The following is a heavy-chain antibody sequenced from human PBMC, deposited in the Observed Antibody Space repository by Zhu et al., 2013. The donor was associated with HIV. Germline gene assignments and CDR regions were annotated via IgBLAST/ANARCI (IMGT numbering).Heavy chain of an antibody. CDR2: IIPIFGTA. CDR3: ARDHYYDSSGYSGSAFDI. D-gene: IGHD3-22*01. J-gene: IGHJ3*02. V-gene: IGHV1-69*01. CDR1: GGTFSSYA. Sequence: QVQLVQSGAEVKKPGSSVKVSCKASGGTFSSYAISWVRQAPGQGLEWMGGIIPIFGTANYAQKFQGRVTITADESTSTAYMELSSLRSEDTAVYYCARDHYYDSSGYSGSAFDIWGQGTMVTVSS.